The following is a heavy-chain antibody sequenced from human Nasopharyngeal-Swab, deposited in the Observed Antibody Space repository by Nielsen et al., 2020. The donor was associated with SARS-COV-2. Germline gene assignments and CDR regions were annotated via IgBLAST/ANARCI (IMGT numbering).Heavy chain of an antibody. CDR1: CGSISSGSYY. Sequence: SETLSLTCTVSCGSISSGSYYWSWIRQPAGKGLEWIGRIYTSGSTNYNPSLKSRVTISVDTSKNQFSLKLSSVTAADTAVYYCARDRAMIIDYWGQGTLVTVSS. V-gene: IGHV4-61*02. J-gene: IGHJ4*02. CDR2: IYTSGST. D-gene: IGHD3-22*01. CDR3: ARDRAMIIDY.